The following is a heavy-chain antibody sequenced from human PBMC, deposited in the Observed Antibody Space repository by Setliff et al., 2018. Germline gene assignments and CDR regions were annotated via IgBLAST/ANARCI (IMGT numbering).Heavy chain of an antibody. V-gene: IGHV4-59*01. D-gene: IGHD3-16*01. Sequence: PSETLSLTFTVSGGSISSYYWSWIRQPPGKRLEWIGYIYYSGSTNYNPSLESRVTISVDTSKTQFSLRLNSATAAATAVYYCARLRGAFDYWGQGTLVTVSS. CDR1: GGSISSYY. CDR2: IYYSGST. J-gene: IGHJ4*02. CDR3: ARLRGAFDY.